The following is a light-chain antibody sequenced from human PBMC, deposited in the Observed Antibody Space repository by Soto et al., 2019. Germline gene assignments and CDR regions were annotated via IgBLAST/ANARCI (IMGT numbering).Light chain of an antibody. CDR1: QSISPW. Sequence: DIQMTQSPSTLSASVGDRVTITCRASQSISPWLAWDQQKPGTAPKLLIYKASSLESGAPSRFSGSAYGTEFTLTISSLQADDGATYYCQHYSGYSTFGQGTKVDI. V-gene: IGKV1-5*03. CDR2: KAS. CDR3: QHYSGYST. J-gene: IGKJ1*01.